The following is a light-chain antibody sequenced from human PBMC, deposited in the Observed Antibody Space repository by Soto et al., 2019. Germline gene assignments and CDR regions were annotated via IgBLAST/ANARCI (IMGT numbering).Light chain of an antibody. J-gene: IGKJ1*01. CDR1: QGIRDE. Sequence: IQMTQSPSSLPASVGDRVTITCRASQGIRDELGWYQQKAGKAPNLLISAASRLQSGVPSRFSGSGSGTEFTLTISSLQPEDFATYYCLQHNSYPLTFGQGTKVDIK. V-gene: IGKV1-17*01. CDR2: AAS. CDR3: LQHNSYPLT.